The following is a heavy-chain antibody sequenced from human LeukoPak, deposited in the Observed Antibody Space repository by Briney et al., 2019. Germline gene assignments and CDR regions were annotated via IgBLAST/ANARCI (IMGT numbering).Heavy chain of an antibody. CDR1: GGSVSSASYY. V-gene: IGHV4-61*01. CDR2: IYYSGST. D-gene: IGHD6-6*01. J-gene: IGHJ5*02. Sequence: PSETLSLTCTVSGGSVSSASYYWSWIRQPPGKGLEWIGFIYYSGSTNYNPSLKSRVTISVDTSKNQFSLKLTSVTAADTAVYYCARGHIDIAAGINWFDPWGQGTLVTVSS. CDR3: ARGHIDIAAGINWFDP.